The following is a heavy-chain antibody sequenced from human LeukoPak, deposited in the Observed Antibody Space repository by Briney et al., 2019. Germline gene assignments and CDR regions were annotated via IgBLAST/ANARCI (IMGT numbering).Heavy chain of an antibody. CDR3: ARDQQQLSLWWFDP. D-gene: IGHD6-13*01. Sequence: GGSLRLSCAASGFTFSSYGMHWVRQAPGKGLEWVAVIWYDGSNKYYADSVKGRFTISRDNSKNTLYLQMNSLRAEDTAVYYCARDQQQLSLWWFDPWRQGTLVTVSS. V-gene: IGHV3-33*01. CDR1: GFTFSSYG. CDR2: IWYDGSNK. J-gene: IGHJ5*02.